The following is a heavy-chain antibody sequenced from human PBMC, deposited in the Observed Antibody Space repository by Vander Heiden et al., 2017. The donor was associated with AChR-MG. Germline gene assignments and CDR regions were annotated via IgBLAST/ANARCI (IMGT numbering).Heavy chain of an antibody. CDR3: ARGYCSSTSCYILGWNWFDP. J-gene: IGHJ5*02. D-gene: IGHD2-2*02. CDR1: GYTFTRYD. V-gene: IGHV1-8*01. CDR2: MNPNSGNT. Sequence: QVQLVQSGAEVKKPGASVKVSCKASGYTFTRYDINWVRQATGQGLEWMGWMNPNSGNTGYAQNFQGRVTMTRNTSISTAYIELSSLRSEDTAVYYCARGYCSSTSCYILGWNWFDPWGQGTLVTVSS.